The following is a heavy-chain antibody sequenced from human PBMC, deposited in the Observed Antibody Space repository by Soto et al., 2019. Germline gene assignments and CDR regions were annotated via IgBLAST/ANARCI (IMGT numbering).Heavy chain of an antibody. V-gene: IGHV3-23*01. D-gene: IGHD6-13*01. CDR1: GFTFSNYA. Sequence: EVQLLESGGGLVQPGGSLRISCAASGFTFSNYAMTWVRQAPGKGLEWVSVITGSGGGTYFVDSVKGRFTSSRDNSNNTVYLQMNSLRAEDTAVYYCAKRPLTAAGFDYWGQGTLVTVSS. CDR3: AKRPLTAAGFDY. CDR2: ITGSGGGT. J-gene: IGHJ4*02.